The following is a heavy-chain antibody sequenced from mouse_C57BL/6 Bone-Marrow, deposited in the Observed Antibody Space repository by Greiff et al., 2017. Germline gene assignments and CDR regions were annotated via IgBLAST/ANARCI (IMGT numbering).Heavy chain of an antibody. CDR3: ARRGGNPLAMDY. CDR1: GYTFTSYW. Sequence: QVQLQQPGAELVKPGASVKLSCKASGYTFTSYWMHWVKQRPGQGLEWIGMIHPNSGSTNYNEKFKSKATLTVDKSSSTACMQLSSLTSEDSAVYYCARRGGNPLAMDYWGQGTSVTVSS. D-gene: IGHD2-1*01. CDR2: IHPNSGST. J-gene: IGHJ4*01. V-gene: IGHV1-64*01.